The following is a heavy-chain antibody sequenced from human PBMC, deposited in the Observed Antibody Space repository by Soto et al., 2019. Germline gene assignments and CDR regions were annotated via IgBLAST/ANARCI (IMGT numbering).Heavy chain of an antibody. CDR3: ARGISTGQLDP. J-gene: IGHJ5*02. CDR1: GYTFTRYT. CDR2: ITPDKGNT. V-gene: IGHV1-3*01. D-gene: IGHD2-2*01. Sequence: ASVKVSCKASGYTFTRYTMNWVREAPGQRREWICCITPDKGNTKSSQKVPDRVIFTRDTSASTADMDLSSRRSEDTAVYCSARGISTGQLDPGAQGTLVTVSS.